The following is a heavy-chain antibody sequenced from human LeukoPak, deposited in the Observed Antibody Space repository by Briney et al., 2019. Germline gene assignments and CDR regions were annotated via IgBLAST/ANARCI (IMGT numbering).Heavy chain of an antibody. CDR2: ISYDGSNK. CDR1: GFTFSSYA. Sequence: GRSLRLSCAASGFTFSSYAMHWVRQAPGKGLEWVAVISYDGSNKYYADSVKGRFTISRGNSKNTLYLQMNSLRAEDTAVYYCARDLPITMVRGVIRSHYYYYGMDVWGKGTTVTVSS. J-gene: IGHJ6*04. V-gene: IGHV3-30*04. CDR3: ARDLPITMVRGVIRSHYYYYGMDV. D-gene: IGHD3-10*01.